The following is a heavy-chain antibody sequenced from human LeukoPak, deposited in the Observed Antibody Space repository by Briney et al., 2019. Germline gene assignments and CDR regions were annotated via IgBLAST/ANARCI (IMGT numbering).Heavy chain of an antibody. CDR2: INPSGGST. CDR3: ARDPRPILTGYWHDAFDI. D-gene: IGHD3-9*01. J-gene: IGHJ3*02. Sequence: ASVKVSCKASGDTFTNYYMNWVRQAPGQGLEWMGLINPSGGSTSYAQKFQGRVTMTRDKSTNTVYMELSSLRSEDTAVYYCARDPRPILTGYWHDAFDIWGQGTMVTVSS. V-gene: IGHV1-46*01. CDR1: GDTFTNYY.